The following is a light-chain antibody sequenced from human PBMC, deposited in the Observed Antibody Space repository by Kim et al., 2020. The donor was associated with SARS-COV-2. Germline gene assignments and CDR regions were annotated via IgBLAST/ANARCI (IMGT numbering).Light chain of an antibody. CDR2: DND. J-gene: IGLJ2*01. V-gene: IGLV1-51*01. Sequence: QSVLTQPPSVSAAPGQRVTISCLGSSSNIGVNSVSWYQHLPNTAPKLVIYDNDKRPSGVPDRFSGSKSGTSATLGITGLQPGDEADYFCGTWDASLTAGEVFGGGTQLTVL. CDR3: GTWDASLTAGEV. CDR1: SSNIGVNS.